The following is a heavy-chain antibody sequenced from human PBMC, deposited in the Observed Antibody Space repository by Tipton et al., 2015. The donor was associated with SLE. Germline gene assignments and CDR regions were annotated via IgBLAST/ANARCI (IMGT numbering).Heavy chain of an antibody. Sequence: GSLRLSCAASGFTVSTYGMHWVRQAPGKGLEWVASIRYDGNDKYYTDSVRGRFTISRDNAKNSLYLQMNSLRAEDTAVYYCAGQGVRYYYVMDVWGLGTTVTVSS. CDR1: GFTVSTYG. CDR2: IRYDGNDK. V-gene: IGHV3-30*02. J-gene: IGHJ6*02. D-gene: IGHD2-8*01. CDR3: AGQGVRYYYVMDV.